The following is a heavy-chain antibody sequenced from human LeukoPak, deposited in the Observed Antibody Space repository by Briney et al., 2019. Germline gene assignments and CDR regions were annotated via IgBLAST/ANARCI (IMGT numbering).Heavy chain of an antibody. J-gene: IGHJ4*02. Sequence: GGSLRLSCAASGFTFSSYSMNWVRQAPGKGLEWVSYISSSSSTIYYADSVKGRFTISRDNAKNSLYLQMNSLRAEDTAVYYCARGASVCSSTSCQHATYDYWGQGTLVTVSS. CDR3: ARGASVCSSTSCQHATYDY. D-gene: IGHD2-2*01. CDR2: ISSSSSTI. V-gene: IGHV3-48*04. CDR1: GFTFSSYS.